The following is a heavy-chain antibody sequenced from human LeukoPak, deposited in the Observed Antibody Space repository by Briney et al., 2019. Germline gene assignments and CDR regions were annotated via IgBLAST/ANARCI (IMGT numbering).Heavy chain of an antibody. CDR1: GFRFSSYS. J-gene: IGHJ4*02. V-gene: IGHV3-21*01. Sequence: GGSLRLSCAASGFRFSSYSMNWVRQAPGKGLEWVSSVSGGSDYIYYADSVKGRLTISRDNAVNSLYLQMNSLRAEDTAVYYCASLGGRSGNIHNPLVDYWGQGTLDTVSS. CDR2: VSGGSDYI. CDR3: ASLGGRSGNIHNPLVDY. D-gene: IGHD3-10*01.